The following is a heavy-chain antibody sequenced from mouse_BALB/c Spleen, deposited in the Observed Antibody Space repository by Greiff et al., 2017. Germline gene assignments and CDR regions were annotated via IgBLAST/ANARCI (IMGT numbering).Heavy chain of an antibody. CDR1: GYTFTSYW. CDR2: IYPSDSYT. Sequence: QVQLQQPGAELVRPGASVKLSCKASGYTFTSYWINWVKQRPGQGLEWIGNIYPSDSYTNYNQKFKDKATLTVDKPSSTAYMQLSSPTSEDSAVYYCTRGLGLGFAYWGQGTLVTVSA. CDR3: TRGLGLGFAY. J-gene: IGHJ3*01. D-gene: IGHD3-1*01. V-gene: IGHV1-69*02.